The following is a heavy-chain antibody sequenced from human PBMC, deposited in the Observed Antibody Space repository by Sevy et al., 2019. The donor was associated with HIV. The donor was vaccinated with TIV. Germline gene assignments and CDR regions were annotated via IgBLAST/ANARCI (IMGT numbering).Heavy chain of an antibody. CDR3: ARDPPDDYCGGDCYIRDDY. V-gene: IGHV4-4*02. Sequence: SETLSLTCAVSGGSISSSNWWSWVRQPPGKGLEWIGEIYHSGSTNYNPSLKSRVTISVDKSKNQFSLKLGSVTAADTAVYYCARDPPDDYCGGDCYIRDDYWGQRTLVTVSS. D-gene: IGHD2-21*02. CDR1: GGSISSSNW. J-gene: IGHJ4*02. CDR2: IYHSGST.